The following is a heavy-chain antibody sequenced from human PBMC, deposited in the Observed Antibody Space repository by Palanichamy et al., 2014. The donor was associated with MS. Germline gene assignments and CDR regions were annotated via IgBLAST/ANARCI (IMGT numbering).Heavy chain of an antibody. J-gene: IGHJ6*02. CDR2: INPSGGSA. V-gene: IGHV1-46*01. CDR3: ARDHCSHTSCWRMDV. D-gene: IGHD2-2*01. CDR1: GYTFSYYH. Sequence: QVQLVQSGAEVKKPGASVKVSCKASGYTFSYYHVHWVRQAPGQGLEWMGIINPSGGSASYAQRFQGRVTTTRDASTSTVYMELSSLKSEDTAVYYRARDHCSHTSCWRMDVWGQGTTVTVSS.